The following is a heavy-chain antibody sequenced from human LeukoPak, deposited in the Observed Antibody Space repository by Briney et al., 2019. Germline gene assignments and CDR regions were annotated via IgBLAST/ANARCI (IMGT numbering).Heavy chain of an antibody. CDR2: INYSGDST. Sequence: QAGGSLRLSCAASEFTFSTYGMSWVRQAPGKGLEWVSGINYSGDSTYYADSVKGRFTISRDNSKNTLYLQMNSLRVEDTAVYYCAKLSEDDFWSGYPYYFDYWGQGTLVTVSS. J-gene: IGHJ4*02. CDR1: EFTFSTYG. CDR3: AKLSEDDFWSGYPYYFDY. V-gene: IGHV3-23*01. D-gene: IGHD3-3*01.